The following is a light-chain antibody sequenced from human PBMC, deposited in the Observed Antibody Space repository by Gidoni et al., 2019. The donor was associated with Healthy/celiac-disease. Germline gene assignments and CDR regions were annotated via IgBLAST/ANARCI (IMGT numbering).Light chain of an antibody. Sequence: EIVLTQSPGTLSLSPGERATLSCRASQSVSSSYFAWYQQKPVQSPRLLIYGASSRATGIPDRFSGSGSGTDFTLTISRLEPEDFAVYYFQQYGSSSLTFGQGTKVEIK. CDR2: GAS. CDR1: QSVSSSY. V-gene: IGKV3-20*01. J-gene: IGKJ1*01. CDR3: QQYGSSSLT.